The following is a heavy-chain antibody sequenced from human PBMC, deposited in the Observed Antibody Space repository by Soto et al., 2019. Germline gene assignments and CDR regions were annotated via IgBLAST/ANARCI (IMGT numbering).Heavy chain of an antibody. CDR3: ARVNTIFGVVTLKFFDY. Sequence: LETLSLTCTVSGGSISSYYWSWIRQPPGKGLEWIGYIYYSGSTNYNPSLKSRVTISVDTSKNQFSLKLSSVTAADTAVYYCARVNTIFGVVTLKFFDYWGQGTLVTVSS. CDR2: IYYSGST. CDR1: GGSISSYY. D-gene: IGHD3-3*01. V-gene: IGHV4-59*01. J-gene: IGHJ4*02.